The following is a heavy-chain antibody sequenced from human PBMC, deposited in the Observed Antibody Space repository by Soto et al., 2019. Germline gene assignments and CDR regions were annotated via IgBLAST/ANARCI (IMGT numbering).Heavy chain of an antibody. CDR3: ARTPPLLDWFDP. J-gene: IGHJ5*02. CDR2: INAGNGNT. Sequence: QVQLVQSGAEVKKPGASVKVSCKASGYTFTSYAMHWVRQAPGQRLEWMGWINAGNGNTKYSQKFQGRVTITRDTAESTAYMELSSLRSEDTAVYYCARTPPLLDWFDPWGQGTLVTVSS. V-gene: IGHV1-3*01. D-gene: IGHD2-8*01. CDR1: GYTFTSYA.